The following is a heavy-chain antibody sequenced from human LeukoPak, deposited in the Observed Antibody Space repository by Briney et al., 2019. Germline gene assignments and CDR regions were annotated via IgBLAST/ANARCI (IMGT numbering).Heavy chain of an antibody. J-gene: IGHJ6*03. Sequence: ASVTVSCKASGYIFTSYGISWVRQAPGQGLEWMGWISAYNGNTNYAQKLQGRVTITTDTSTSTAYMELRSLRSDDTAVYYCARGTAAAPYYYYYYYMDVWGKGTTVNVSS. CDR1: GYIFTSYG. CDR2: ISAYNGNT. V-gene: IGHV1-18*01. CDR3: ARGTAAAPYYYYYYYMDV. D-gene: IGHD6-13*01.